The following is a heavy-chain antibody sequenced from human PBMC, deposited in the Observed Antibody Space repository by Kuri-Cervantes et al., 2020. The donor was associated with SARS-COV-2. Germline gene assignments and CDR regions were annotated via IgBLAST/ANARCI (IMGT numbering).Heavy chain of an antibody. D-gene: IGHD3-16*01. CDR2: LSGSGVST. Sequence: GESLKISCAASGFTFSSNAMSWVRQAPGKGLEWVSGLSGSGVSTYYAESVKGRFTISRDNSKNKLYLQMNSLRAEDTAVYYCARDLGVAPDFWGQGTQVTVSS. CDR3: ARDLGVAPDF. CDR1: GFTFSSNA. J-gene: IGHJ4*02. V-gene: IGHV3-23*01.